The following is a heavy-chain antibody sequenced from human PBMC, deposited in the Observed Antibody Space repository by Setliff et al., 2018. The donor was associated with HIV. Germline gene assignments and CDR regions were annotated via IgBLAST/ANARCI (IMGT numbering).Heavy chain of an antibody. CDR2: INSDGSST. Sequence: PGGSLRLSCAASGFTFSSYWMHWVRQAPGKGLVWVSRINSDGSSTSYADSVKGRFTISRDHAKNTLYLQMNSLRAEDTAVYYCARAGLYSSSWHYYYYYMDVWGKGTTVTVSS. V-gene: IGHV3-74*01. CDR3: ARAGLYSSSWHYYYYYMDV. CDR1: GFTFSSYW. D-gene: IGHD6-13*01. J-gene: IGHJ6*03.